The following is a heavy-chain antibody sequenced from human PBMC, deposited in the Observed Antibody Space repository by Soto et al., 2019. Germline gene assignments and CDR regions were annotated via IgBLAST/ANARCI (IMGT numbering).Heavy chain of an antibody. CDR1: GGSISGHY. CDR2: MYYSGST. J-gene: IGHJ6*03. Sequence: QVQLQESGPGLVKPSETLSLSCSVSGGSISGHYWSWVRQTPGKGLEWIGYMYYSGSTNSNPSLKSRVTISVETSKNHFSLRLTSVTAADTAVYYCARGPYYDLIWNYYYMDVWGKGTTVTVSS. CDR3: ARGPYYDLIWNYYYMDV. V-gene: IGHV4-59*08. D-gene: IGHD3-16*01.